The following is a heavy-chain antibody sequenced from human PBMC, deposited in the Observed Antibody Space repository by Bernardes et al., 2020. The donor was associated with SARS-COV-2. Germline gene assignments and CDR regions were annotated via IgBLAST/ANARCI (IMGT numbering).Heavy chain of an antibody. V-gene: IGHV4-34*01. CDR3: ARGCPGY. CDR2: INHNGAT. Sequence: LSLTSAVYGGSFSDYFWTWIRQSPGTGLEWIGQINHNGATNYNPSLSGRLTMSVDKSKKQFSLKLTSVTAADTAIYYCARGCPGYWGQGTLVTVSS. CDR1: GGSFSDYF. J-gene: IGHJ4*02.